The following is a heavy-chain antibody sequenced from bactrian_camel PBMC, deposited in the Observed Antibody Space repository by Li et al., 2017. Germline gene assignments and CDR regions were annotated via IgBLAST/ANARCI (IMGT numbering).Heavy chain of an antibody. CDR3: ATAYQITVRDRCAY. Sequence: DVQLVESGGGSVQAGGSLTLSCVVSGYRDQRNCLGWFRQAPGKGLEWVSTIKSDGGRRYYADSVKGRFTISQDNAKSIEYLQMDSLKTDDTAVYFCATAYQITVRDRCAYRGQGTQVTVS. D-gene: IGHD1*01. CDR1: GYRDQRNC. J-gene: IGHJ4*01. V-gene: IGHV3S40*01. CDR2: IKSDGGRR.